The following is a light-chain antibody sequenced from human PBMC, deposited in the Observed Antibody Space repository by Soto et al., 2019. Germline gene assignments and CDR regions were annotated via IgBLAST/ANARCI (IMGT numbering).Light chain of an antibody. V-gene: IGKV3-11*01. CDR2: DAS. Sequence: EIVLAQSPATLSLSPGEISTLSCAASQSVSSYLAWYQQKPGQAPRLLIYDASNRATGIPARFGGSGSGTDFTLTISSLEPEDFAVYYCQQRSSWITFGQGTRLEIK. CDR3: QQRSSWIT. CDR1: QSVSSY. J-gene: IGKJ5*01.